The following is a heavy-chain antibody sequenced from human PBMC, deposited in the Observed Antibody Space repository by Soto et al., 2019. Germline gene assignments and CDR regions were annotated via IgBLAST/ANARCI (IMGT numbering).Heavy chain of an antibody. CDR1: GFTFSSYG. D-gene: IGHD3-16*01. J-gene: IGHJ3*02. CDR3: ARGGTDHDAFDI. Sequence: QVQLVESGGGVVQPGRSLRLSCAASGFTFSSYGMHWVRQAPGKGLEWVAVIWYDGSNKYYADSVKGRFTISRDNSKNTLYLQMNSLRAEDTAVYYCARGGTDHDAFDIWGQGTMVTVSS. V-gene: IGHV3-33*01. CDR2: IWYDGSNK.